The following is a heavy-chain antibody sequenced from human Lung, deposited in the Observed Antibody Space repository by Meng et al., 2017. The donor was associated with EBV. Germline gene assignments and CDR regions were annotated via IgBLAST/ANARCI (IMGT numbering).Heavy chain of an antibody. CDR3: ARTGCSSSSCYDY. V-gene: IGHV1-3*01. Sequence: QVQLVQAGAEVKKPGASVKDSCKASGYSFTTYAMHWVRQAPGQRLEWMGWINAGNGNTKYSEKFQSRVTITRDTAASTAYMELSSLRSEDTAVYYCARTGCSSSSCYDYWGQGTLVTVSS. CDR1: GYSFTTYA. CDR2: INAGNGNT. D-gene: IGHD2-2*01. J-gene: IGHJ4*02.